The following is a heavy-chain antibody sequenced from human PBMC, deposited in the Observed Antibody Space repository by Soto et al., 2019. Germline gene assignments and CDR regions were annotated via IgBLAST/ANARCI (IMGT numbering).Heavy chain of an antibody. CDR1: GYTSTSYG. J-gene: IGHJ6*02. CDR2: ISAYNGNT. D-gene: IGHD3-3*01. CDR3: ARGLDRFLEWLLPSYYGMDV. V-gene: IGHV1-18*01. Sequence: ASVKVSCKASGYTSTSYGISWVRQAPGQGLEWMGWISAYNGNTNYAQKLQGRVTMTTDTSTSTAYMELRSLRSDDTAVYYCARGLDRFLEWLLPSYYGMDVWGQGTTVTVSS.